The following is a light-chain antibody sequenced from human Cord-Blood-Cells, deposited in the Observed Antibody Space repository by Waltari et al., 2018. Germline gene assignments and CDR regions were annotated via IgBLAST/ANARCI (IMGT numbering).Light chain of an antibody. J-gene: IGKJ1*01. CDR3: QQSYSTPVWT. CDR1: QSISSY. Sequence: DIQMTQSPSSLSASVGDRVTITCRASQSISSYLNWYQQKPGKAPKLLIYAASSLQSGVPSRFSGSGSATDFTLTISSLQPEDFATYYCQQSYSTPVWTFGQGTKVEIK. CDR2: AAS. V-gene: IGKV1-39*01.